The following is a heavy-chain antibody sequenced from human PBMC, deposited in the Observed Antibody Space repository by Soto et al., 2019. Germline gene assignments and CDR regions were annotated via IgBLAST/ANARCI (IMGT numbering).Heavy chain of an antibody. D-gene: IGHD3-10*01. J-gene: IGHJ6*02. CDR1: GGSISSSSYY. CDR2: IYYSGST. Sequence: PSVTLSLPCTVSGGSISSSSYYRGWIRQPPGKGLEWIGSIYYSGSTYYNPSLKSRVTISVDTSKNQFSLKLSSVTAADTAVYYCARQGLLAFGELFYPSYGMDVWGQGTTVTVSS. CDR3: ARQGLLAFGELFYPSYGMDV. V-gene: IGHV4-39*01.